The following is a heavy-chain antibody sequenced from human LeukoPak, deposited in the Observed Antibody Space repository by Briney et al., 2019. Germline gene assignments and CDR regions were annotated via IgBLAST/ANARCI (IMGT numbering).Heavy chain of an antibody. CDR3: ARRQHYYDSSGLGGWFDP. J-gene: IGHJ5*02. D-gene: IGHD3-22*01. CDR2: INAGNGNT. Sequence: ASVKVSCKASGYTFISYGISWVRQAPGQGLEWMGWINAGNGNTNYAQKLQGRVTMTTDTSTSTAYMELRSLRSDDTAVYYCARRQHYYDSSGLGGWFDPWGQGTLVTVSS. V-gene: IGHV1-18*01. CDR1: GYTFISYG.